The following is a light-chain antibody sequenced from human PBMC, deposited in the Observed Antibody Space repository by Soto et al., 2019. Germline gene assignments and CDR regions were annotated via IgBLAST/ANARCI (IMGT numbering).Light chain of an antibody. CDR2: ANT. Sequence: QSVLTQPPSVSGPPGQGVTISCTGNSSNIGAGFDVHWYQHLPGTAPKLLIYANTNRPSGVPDRFSGSKSGTSASLAISGLQAEDETDYYCQSYDSSLSGWVFGGGTKVTVL. CDR3: QSYDSSLSGWV. J-gene: IGLJ3*02. CDR1: SSNIGAGFD. V-gene: IGLV1-40*01.